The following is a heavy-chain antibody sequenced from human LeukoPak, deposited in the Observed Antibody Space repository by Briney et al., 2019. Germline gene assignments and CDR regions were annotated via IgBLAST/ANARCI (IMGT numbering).Heavy chain of an antibody. Sequence: ASVKVSCKASGYTFTSYDINWVRQATGQGLEWMGWMNPNSGNTGYTQKFQGRVTITRNASISTAYMELSSPRSEDTAVYYCAGEYSNYVLGTPANWFDPWGQGTLVTVSS. CDR1: GYTFTSYD. CDR2: MNPNSGNT. D-gene: IGHD4-11*01. J-gene: IGHJ5*02. CDR3: AGEYSNYVLGTPANWFDP. V-gene: IGHV1-8*03.